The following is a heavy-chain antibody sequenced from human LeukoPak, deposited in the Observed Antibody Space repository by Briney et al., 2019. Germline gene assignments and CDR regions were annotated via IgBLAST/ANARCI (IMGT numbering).Heavy chain of an antibody. CDR2: IYPGDSDT. D-gene: IGHD2-15*01. CDR1: GYSFTSYW. J-gene: IGHJ4*02. V-gene: IGHV5-51*01. CDR3: ARRGYCSGGSCYWGGEFDY. Sequence: GESLKISCKGSGYSFTSYWIGWVRQMPGKGLEWMGIIYPGDSDTRYSPSFQGQVTISADKSISTAYLQWSSLKASDTAMYYCARRGYCSGGSCYWGGEFDYRGQGTLVTVSS.